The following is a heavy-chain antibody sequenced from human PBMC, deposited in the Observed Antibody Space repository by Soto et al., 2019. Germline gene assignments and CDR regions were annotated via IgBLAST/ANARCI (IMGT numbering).Heavy chain of an antibody. J-gene: IGHJ4*02. CDR3: ARGRYGDY. CDR2: ISAHNGNT. V-gene: IGHV1-18*01. CDR1: GYTFTSYG. Sequence: QVHLVQSGAEVKKPGASVKVSCKASGYTFTSYGITWVRQAPGQGLEWMGWISAHNGNTDYAQKLQGRAIVTRDTSTSTAYMELRSLRSDDTAVSYCARGRYGDYWGQGALVTVSS. D-gene: IGHD1-1*01.